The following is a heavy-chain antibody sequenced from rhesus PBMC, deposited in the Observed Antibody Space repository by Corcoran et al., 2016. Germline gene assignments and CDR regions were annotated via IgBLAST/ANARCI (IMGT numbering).Heavy chain of an antibody. CDR2: IFGSYGTT. V-gene: IGHV4-160*01. J-gene: IGHJ6*01. D-gene: IGHD4-23*01. CDR3: ARGSNLSGLDF. Sequence: QLQESGPGLVKPSETLSLTCAVSGGSISSNFWGWIRQPPGKGLEWIGRIFGSYGTTAYSPSLKSRVTISIDTSKTQFSLKVNSVTAADTAVYYCARGSNLSGLDFWGQGVAVTVSS. CDR1: GGSISSNF.